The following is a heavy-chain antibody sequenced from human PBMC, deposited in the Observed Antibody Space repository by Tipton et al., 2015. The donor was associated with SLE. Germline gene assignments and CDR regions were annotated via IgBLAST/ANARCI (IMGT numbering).Heavy chain of an antibody. D-gene: IGHD3-16*01. CDR2: MRYNEINK. Sequence: SLRLSCSASGFTFTTYGIHWVRQAPGKGLEWVAFMRYNEINKYYADSVKGRFTISRDNSKNTVYLQMNSLRPEDTAVYYCAKEGGDCWGQGTLVTVSS. CDR3: AKEGGDC. J-gene: IGHJ4*02. CDR1: GFTFTTYG. V-gene: IGHV3-30*02.